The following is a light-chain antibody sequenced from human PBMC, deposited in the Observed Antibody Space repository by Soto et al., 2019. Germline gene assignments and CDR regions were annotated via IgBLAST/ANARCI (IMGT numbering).Light chain of an antibody. Sequence: DIVLTQSPATLSVSPGESASLSCRASQSVSRALAWYQHVPGQAPRLLIYDSSTRATGVPARFSGSGSGTRFTLTISSLQSEDFAVYCCQQYNSWPPRYTFGQGTKLEI. CDR1: QSVSRA. CDR2: DSS. CDR3: QQYNSWPPRYT. V-gene: IGKV3-15*01. J-gene: IGKJ2*01.